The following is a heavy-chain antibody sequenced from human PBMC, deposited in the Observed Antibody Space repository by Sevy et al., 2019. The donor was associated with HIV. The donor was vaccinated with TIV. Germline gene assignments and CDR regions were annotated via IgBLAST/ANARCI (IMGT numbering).Heavy chain of an antibody. D-gene: IGHD4-17*01. CDR3: ARIDYGDYEITREYYMGV. Sequence: QLGGPLRLSCAASGFTVSSNYMSWVRQAPGKGLEWVSVIYSGGSTYYADSVKGRFTISRDNSKNTLYLQMNSLRAEDTAVYFCARIDYGDYEITREYYMGVWGKGTTVTVSS. CDR1: GFTVSSNY. V-gene: IGHV3-53*01. J-gene: IGHJ6*03. CDR2: IYSGGST.